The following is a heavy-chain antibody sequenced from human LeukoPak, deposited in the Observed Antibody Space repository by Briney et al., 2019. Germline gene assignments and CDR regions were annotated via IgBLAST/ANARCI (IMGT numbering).Heavy chain of an antibody. D-gene: IGHD3-9*01. CDR1: GFTFSNYA. CDR2: ISSSGSTI. Sequence: GGSLRLSCAASGFTFSNYAMSWVRQAPGKGLEWVSYISSSGSTIYYADSVKGRFTISRDNAKNSLYLQMNSLRAEDTAVYYCARGPPRVLRYFDWFPDPYWYFDLWGRGTLVTVSS. CDR3: ARGPPRVLRYFDWFPDPYWYFDL. V-gene: IGHV3-11*01. J-gene: IGHJ2*01.